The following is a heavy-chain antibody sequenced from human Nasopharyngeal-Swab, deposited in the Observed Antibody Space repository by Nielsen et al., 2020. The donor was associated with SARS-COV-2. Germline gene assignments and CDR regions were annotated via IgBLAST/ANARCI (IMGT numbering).Heavy chain of an antibody. Sequence: SETLSLTCAVYGGSFSGYYWSWIRQPPGKGLEWIGEINHSGSTNYNPSLKSRVTISVDTSKNQFSLKLSSVTAADTAVYYCARGEGIAAAEATYNWFDPWGQGTLVTVSS. J-gene: IGHJ5*02. D-gene: IGHD6-13*01. CDR1: GGSFSGYY. CDR2: INHSGST. CDR3: ARGEGIAAAEATYNWFDP. V-gene: IGHV4-34*01.